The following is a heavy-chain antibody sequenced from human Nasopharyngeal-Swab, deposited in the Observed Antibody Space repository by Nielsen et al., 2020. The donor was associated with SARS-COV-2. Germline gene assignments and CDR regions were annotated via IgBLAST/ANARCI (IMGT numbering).Heavy chain of an antibody. J-gene: IGHJ4*02. V-gene: IGHV3-7*01. D-gene: IGHD3-3*01. CDR3: AKDALDFWSGYLYYFDY. Sequence: GGSLRLSCAASGFTFSSYWMSWVRQAPGKGLEWVANIKQDGSEKYYVDSVKGRFTISRDNAKNSLYLQMNSLRAEDTAVYYCAKDALDFWSGYLYYFDYWGQGTLVTVSS. CDR2: IKQDGSEK. CDR1: GFTFSSYW.